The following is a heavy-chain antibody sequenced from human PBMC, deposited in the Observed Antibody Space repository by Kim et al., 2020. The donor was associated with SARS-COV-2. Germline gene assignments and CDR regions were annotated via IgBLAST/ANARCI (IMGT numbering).Heavy chain of an antibody. CDR3: ARDNSYYYGDYVSYYYGMDV. J-gene: IGHJ6*02. CDR1: GFTFSSYG. D-gene: IGHD4-17*01. CDR2: IWYDGSNK. V-gene: IGHV3-33*01. Sequence: GGSLRLSCAASGFTFSSYGMHWVRQAPGKGLEWVAVIWYDGSNKYYADSVKGRFTISRDNSKNTLYLQMNSLRAEDTAVYYCARDNSYYYGDYVSYYYGMDVWGQGTTVTVSS.